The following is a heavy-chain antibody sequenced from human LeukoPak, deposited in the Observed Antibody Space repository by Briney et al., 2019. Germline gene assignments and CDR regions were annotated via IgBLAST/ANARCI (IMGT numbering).Heavy chain of an antibody. D-gene: IGHD3-3*01. CDR2: ISAYNGNT. Sequence: ASVKVSCKASGYTFTSYGISWVRPAPGQGLEWMGWISAYNGNTNYAQKFQGRVTITADKSTSTAYMELSSLRSEDTAVYYCARINVRSGPSYFDYWGQGTLVTVSS. CDR1: GYTFTSYG. V-gene: IGHV1-18*01. J-gene: IGHJ4*02. CDR3: ARINVRSGPSYFDY.